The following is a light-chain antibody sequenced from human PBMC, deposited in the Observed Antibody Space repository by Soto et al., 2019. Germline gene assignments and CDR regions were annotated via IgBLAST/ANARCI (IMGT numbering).Light chain of an antibody. CDR1: QDISNY. CDR3: QQYDNLPYT. J-gene: IGKJ2*01. V-gene: IGKV1-33*01. CDR2: DAS. Sequence: DIQMTQSPSSLSASVGDRVTITCQASQDISNYLNWYQQKPGKAPKLLIYDASNLETGVPSRFSGSGSGTDFPFTISSLQSEDIATYYCQQYDNLPYTFGQGTKLEIK.